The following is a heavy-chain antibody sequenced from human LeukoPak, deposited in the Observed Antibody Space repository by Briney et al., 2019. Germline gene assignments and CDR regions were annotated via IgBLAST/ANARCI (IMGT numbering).Heavy chain of an antibody. CDR3: AKKGYSSSWIDY. V-gene: IGHV3-23*01. Sequence: GGSLRLSCAASGFTFSSYAMSWVRHAPGRGLEWVSAISGSGGSTYYADSVKGRFTTYRDNSKNTLYLQMNSLRAEDTAVYYCAKKGYSSSWIDYWGQGTLVTVSS. D-gene: IGHD6-13*01. CDR2: ISGSGGST. CDR1: GFTFSSYA. J-gene: IGHJ4*02.